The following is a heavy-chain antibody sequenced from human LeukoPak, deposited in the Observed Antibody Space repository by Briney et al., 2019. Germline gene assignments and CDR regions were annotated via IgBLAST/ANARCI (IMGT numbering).Heavy chain of an antibody. Sequence: GGSLRLSCAASGFTFSSYGMHWVRQAPGKGLEWVAVISYDGSNKYYADSVKGRFTISRDNSKNTLYPQMNSLRAEDTAVYYCAKGSKITIFGVVIGDYWGQGTLVTVSS. D-gene: IGHD3-3*01. CDR2: ISYDGSNK. J-gene: IGHJ4*02. CDR1: GFTFSSYG. CDR3: AKGSKITIFGVVIGDY. V-gene: IGHV3-30*18.